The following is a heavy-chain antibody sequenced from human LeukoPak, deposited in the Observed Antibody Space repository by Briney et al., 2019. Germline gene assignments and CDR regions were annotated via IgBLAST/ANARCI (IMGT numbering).Heavy chain of an antibody. J-gene: IGHJ4*02. CDR1: GGSISSGSYY. Sequence: SETLSLTCTVSGGSISSGSYYWSWIRQPAGKGLEWIGRIYTSGSTNYNPSLKSRVTISVDTSKNQFSLKLSSVTAADTAVYYCARGYYYDSSGYYPFDYWGQGTLVTVSS. CDR2: IYTSGST. D-gene: IGHD3-22*01. V-gene: IGHV4-61*02. CDR3: ARGYYYDSSGYYPFDY.